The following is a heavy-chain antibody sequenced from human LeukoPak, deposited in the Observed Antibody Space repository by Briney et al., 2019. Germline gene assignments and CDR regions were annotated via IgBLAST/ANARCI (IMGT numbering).Heavy chain of an antibody. Sequence: PGGFLRLSCAASGFTVSSNYMSWVRQAPGKGLEWVSVIYSGGSTYYADSVKGRFTISRDNSKNTLYLQMNSLRAEDTAVYYCARDRVLGIAAAAPNYYYYGMDVWGQGTTVTVSS. CDR2: IYSGGST. CDR3: ARDRVLGIAAAAPNYYYYGMDV. V-gene: IGHV3-66*01. D-gene: IGHD6-13*01. CDR1: GFTVSSNY. J-gene: IGHJ6*02.